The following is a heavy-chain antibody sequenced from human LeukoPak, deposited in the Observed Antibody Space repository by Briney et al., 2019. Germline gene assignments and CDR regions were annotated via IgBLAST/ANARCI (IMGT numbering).Heavy chain of an antibody. V-gene: IGHV3-11*04. CDR2: ISSSGSTI. D-gene: IGHD3-22*01. CDR3: ASSYYYDSSGYYPHFDY. CDR1: GFTFSDYY. J-gene: IGHJ4*02. Sequence: SGGSLRLSCAASGFTFSDYYMSWIRQAPGKGLEWVSYISSSGSTIYYADSVKGRFTISRDNAKNSLYLQMNSLRAEDTAVYYCASSYYYDSSGYYPHFDYWGQGTLVTVSS.